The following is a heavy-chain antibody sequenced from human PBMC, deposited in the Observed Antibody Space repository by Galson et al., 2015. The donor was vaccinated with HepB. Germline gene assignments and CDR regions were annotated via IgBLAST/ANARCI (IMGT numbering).Heavy chain of an antibody. CDR3: TKAGLYASVWFWFAS. CDR1: GFTFSSYA. J-gene: IGHJ5*01. CDR2: ISGSGDST. V-gene: IGHV3-23*01. D-gene: IGHD2-8*01. Sequence: SLRLSCAASGFTFSSYAMTWVRQAPGSGLEWVSGISGSGDSTYSAGSVKGRFIISRDNSKNMLYLQMSSLRAEDTAVYYCTKAGLYASVWFWFASWGQGTLVTVSS.